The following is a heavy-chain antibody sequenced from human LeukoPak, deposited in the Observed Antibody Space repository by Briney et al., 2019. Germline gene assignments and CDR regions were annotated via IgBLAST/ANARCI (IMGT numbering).Heavy chain of an antibody. CDR2: IWYDGSNK. J-gene: IGHJ4*02. CDR1: GFTFSSYG. CDR3: AKDIAQFDY. Sequence: PGRSLRLSCAASGFTFSSYGMHWVRQAPGKGLEWVAVIWYDGSNKYYADSVKGRFTISRDNSKNTLYLQMNSLRAEDTAVYYCAKDIAQFDYWGQGTLVTVSS. V-gene: IGHV3-33*06. D-gene: IGHD2-15*01.